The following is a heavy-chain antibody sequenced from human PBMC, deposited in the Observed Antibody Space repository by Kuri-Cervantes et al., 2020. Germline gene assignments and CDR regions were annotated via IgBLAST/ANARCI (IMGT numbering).Heavy chain of an antibody. CDR1: GFTVSSNY. CDR2: IYSGGST. V-gene: IGHV3-53*05. J-gene: IGHJ4*02. CDR3: ARGTSIAVAGIPGAFDY. Sequence: GGSLRLSCAASGFTVSSNYMSWVRQAPGKGLEWVSVIYSGGSTYYADSVKGRLTISRDNSKNTLYLQMNSLRAEDTAVYYCARGTSIAVAGIPGAFDYWGQGTLVTVSS. D-gene: IGHD6-19*01.